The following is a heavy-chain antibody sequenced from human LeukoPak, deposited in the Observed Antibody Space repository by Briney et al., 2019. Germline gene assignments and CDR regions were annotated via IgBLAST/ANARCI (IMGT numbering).Heavy chain of an antibody. CDR3: ASHYRYAFDI. CDR1: GGSISSYY. Sequence: SETLSLTCTVSGGSISSYYWSWIRQPAGKGLEWIGRIYTTGSTNYNPSLKSRVTISVDTSKNQFSLKLSSVTAADTAVYYCASHYRYAFDIWGQGTMVTVSS. D-gene: IGHD3-16*02. CDR2: IYTTGST. V-gene: IGHV4-4*07. J-gene: IGHJ3*02.